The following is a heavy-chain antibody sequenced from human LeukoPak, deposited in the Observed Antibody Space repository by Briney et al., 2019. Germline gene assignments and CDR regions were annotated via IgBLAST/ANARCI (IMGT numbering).Heavy chain of an antibody. D-gene: IGHD1-26*01. CDR2: IYSGGST. CDR3: ASDIVGATSAFDI. V-gene: IGHV3-66*01. Sequence: GGSLRLSCAASGFTVSSNYMSWVRRAPGKGLEWVSVIYSGGSTYYADSVKGRFTISRDNSKNTLYLRMNSLRAEDTAVYYCASDIVGATSAFDIWGQGTMVTVSS. CDR1: GFTVSSNY. J-gene: IGHJ3*02.